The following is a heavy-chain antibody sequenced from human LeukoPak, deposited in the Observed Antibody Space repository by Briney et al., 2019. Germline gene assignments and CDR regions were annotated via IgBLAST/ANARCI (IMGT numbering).Heavy chain of an antibody. CDR1: GYDFTTNY. CDR2: INPSVGST. V-gene: IGHV1-46*01. CDR3: AKGYCTGASCYVLDS. Sequence: ASAKVSCKASGYDFTTNYIHWVRQAPGQGLEWMGTINPSVGSTTYGQRFQGRVTMTRDTSTTTVYMDLSSLTSEDTAIYYCAKGYCTGASCYVLDSWGQGTLVTVSS. J-gene: IGHJ4*02. D-gene: IGHD2-15*01.